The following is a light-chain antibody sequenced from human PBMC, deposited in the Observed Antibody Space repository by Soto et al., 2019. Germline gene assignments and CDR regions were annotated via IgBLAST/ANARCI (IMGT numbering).Light chain of an antibody. V-gene: IGKV3-15*01. J-gene: IGKJ3*01. CDR1: QSVSSN. Sequence: EIVMTQSPATLSVSPGERATLSCRASQSVSSNLAWYQQKPGQAPRLLIYGASTRATGIPARFSGSGSGTEFTLTISSLQSEDFAAYYWQQYNNWPPFTFGPGTKVDIK. CDR3: QQYNNWPPFT. CDR2: GAS.